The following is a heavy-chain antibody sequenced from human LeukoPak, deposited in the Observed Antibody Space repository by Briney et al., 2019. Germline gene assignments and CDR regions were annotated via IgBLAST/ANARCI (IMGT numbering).Heavy chain of an antibody. D-gene: IGHD3-3*01. Sequence: GGSLRLSCAASGFTFSTSGMTWVRQAPGKGLDWVSIISGSGGTPYYTDSVKGRFTISRDNSKNTLYLQMNSLRAEDTAVYYCAKTRGISISGVVPLCDYSGQGTLVTVSS. J-gene: IGHJ4*02. CDR2: ISGSGGTP. CDR3: AKTRGISISGVVPLCDY. CDR1: GFTFSTSG. V-gene: IGHV3-23*01.